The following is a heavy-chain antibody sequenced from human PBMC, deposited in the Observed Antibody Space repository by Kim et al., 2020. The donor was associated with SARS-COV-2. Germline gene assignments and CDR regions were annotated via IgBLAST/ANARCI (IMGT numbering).Heavy chain of an antibody. J-gene: IGHJ6*02. Sequence: ASVKVSCKASGYSFSSYAMNWVRQAPGQGLEWMGWINTKTANPTYAQGFTGRFVFSLDTSVSTAYLEISSLKAEDTAVYYCARRHVAATGQWYYYGMDVWGQGTTVTVSS. CDR3: ARRHVAATGQWYYYGMDV. V-gene: IGHV7-4-1*02. CDR2: INTKTANP. D-gene: IGHD6-13*01. CDR1: GYSFSSYA.